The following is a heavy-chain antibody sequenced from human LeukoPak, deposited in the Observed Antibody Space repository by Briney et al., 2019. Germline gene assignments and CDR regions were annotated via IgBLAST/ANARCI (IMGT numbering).Heavy chain of an antibody. V-gene: IGHV3-9*01. CDR1: GFTFDDYA. CDR3: AKGYSSTSEFDY. CDR2: ISWNSGSI. J-gene: IGHJ4*02. Sequence: PGGSLRLSCAASGFTFDDYAMHWVRQAPGKGLEWVSGISWNSGSIGYADSVKGRSTISRDNAKNSLYLQMNSLRAEDTALYYCAKGYSSTSEFDYWGQGTLVTVSS. D-gene: IGHD2-2*01.